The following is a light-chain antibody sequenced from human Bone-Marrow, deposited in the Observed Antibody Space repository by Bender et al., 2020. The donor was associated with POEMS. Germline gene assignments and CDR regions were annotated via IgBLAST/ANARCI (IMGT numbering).Light chain of an antibody. Sequence: QSALTQPASVSGSPGQSITISCAGTSSDVGSYDLVSWYQQHPGKAPKLMIYEGSKRPSGVSNRFSGSKSGNTASLTIAGLQPEDEADYYCSATTVSSTQVFGSGTKVTVL. J-gene: IGLJ1*01. V-gene: IGLV2-14*02. CDR2: EGS. CDR1: SSDVGSYDL. CDR3: SATTVSSTQV.